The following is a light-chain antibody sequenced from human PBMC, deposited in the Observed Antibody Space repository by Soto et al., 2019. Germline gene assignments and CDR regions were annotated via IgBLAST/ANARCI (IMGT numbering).Light chain of an antibody. CDR1: QDISNY. CDR2: AAS. V-gene: IGKV1-33*01. Sequence: DIQMTQSPSSLSASVGERVTITCQASQDISNYLNWYQQKPGKAPKLLIYAASNLGTGVPSRFSGSGSVTDFTFYISSLQPEDIATYYCQQYGNVPKTFGQGPKVQIK. CDR3: QQYGNVPKT. J-gene: IGKJ1*01.